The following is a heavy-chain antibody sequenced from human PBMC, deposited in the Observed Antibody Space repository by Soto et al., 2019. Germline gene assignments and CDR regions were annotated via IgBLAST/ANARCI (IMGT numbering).Heavy chain of an antibody. CDR2: IYYPGLT. J-gene: IGHJ5*02. V-gene: IGHV4-30-2*06. D-gene: IGHD6-13*01. Sequence: QLQLQESGSGLRKPSQTLSLNCSVSGDSISSGGLSWNWLRQSPGRGLEWIGYIYYPGLTYYNPSLKSRVSMSLDTSENHVSLSLSSVTAADSAVYYCARGRRSKTATAGTGWFDPWGPGTLVTVSS. CDR1: GDSISSGGLS. CDR3: ARGRRSKTATAGTGWFDP.